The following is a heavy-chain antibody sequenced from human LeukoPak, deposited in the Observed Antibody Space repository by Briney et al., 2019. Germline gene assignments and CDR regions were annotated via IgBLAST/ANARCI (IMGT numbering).Heavy chain of an antibody. CDR3: ARDPGVTGGAFDI. Sequence: SQTLSLTCTVSGGSISSGGYYWSWIRQHPGKGLEWIGYIYYTGSTHYNPSLRSRLAISLDTSKNQFSLKLSSMTAADTAVYYCARDPGVTGGAFDIWGQGTMVTVSS. V-gene: IGHV4-31*03. CDR1: GGSISSGGYY. CDR2: IYYTGST. D-gene: IGHD2-21*02. J-gene: IGHJ3*02.